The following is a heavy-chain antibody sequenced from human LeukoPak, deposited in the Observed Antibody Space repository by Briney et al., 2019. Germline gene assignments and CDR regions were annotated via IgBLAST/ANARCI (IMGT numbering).Heavy chain of an antibody. J-gene: IGHJ5*02. CDR2: ISYDGSNK. Sequence: GGSLRLSCAASGFTFSSYAMHWVRQAPGKGLEWVAVISYDGSNKYYADSVKGRFTISGDNAKNSLYLQMKNLRVEDTALYYCVRHAPITGTSYSWFDPWGQGTLVTVSS. CDR1: GFTFSSYA. V-gene: IGHV3-30-3*01. CDR3: VRHAPITGTSYSWFDP. D-gene: IGHD1-7*01.